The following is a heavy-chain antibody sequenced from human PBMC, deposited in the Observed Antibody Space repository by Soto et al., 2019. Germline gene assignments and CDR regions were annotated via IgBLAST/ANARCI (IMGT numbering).Heavy chain of an antibody. D-gene: IGHD1-26*01. Sequence: QVQLVESGGGVVQPGRSLRLSCAASGFTFSSYGMHWVRQAPGKGLEWVAVISYDGSNKYYADSVKGRFTISRDNSKNTLYLQMNSLRAEDTAVYYCAKDRVPGDPEDAFDIWGQGTMVTVSS. CDR1: GFTFSSYG. J-gene: IGHJ3*02. CDR3: AKDRVPGDPEDAFDI. V-gene: IGHV3-30*18. CDR2: ISYDGSNK.